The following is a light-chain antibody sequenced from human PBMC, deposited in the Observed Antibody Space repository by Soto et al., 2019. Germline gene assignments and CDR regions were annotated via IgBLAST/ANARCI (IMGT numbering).Light chain of an antibody. J-gene: IGKJ5*01. CDR2: DTY. CDR1: QSLDSF. Sequence: IVLTXSHWWRNFAPVKRASIACGASQSLDSFLAWYQQKTGKXPXXLIYDTYTRATGVPASFSGSGSGTDFTLTSRRLEPEDCAVYYCEQGSRSITFGQGTRLEI. CDR3: EQGSRSIT. V-gene: IGKV3-11*01.